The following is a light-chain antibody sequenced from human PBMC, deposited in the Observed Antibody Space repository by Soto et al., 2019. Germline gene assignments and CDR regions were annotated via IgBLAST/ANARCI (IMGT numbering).Light chain of an antibody. CDR1: SSIIGSNH. CDR3: AVWDDSLSAHVV. V-gene: IGLV1-47*01. J-gene: IGLJ2*01. Sequence: QSVLTQPPSASGTPGQRVTISCSGSSSIIGSNHVYWYQQLPGTAPKLLIYRYTQRPSGVSDRFSGSKSGTSASLAISGLRSEDEADYYCAVWDDSLSAHVVFGGGTKVTVL. CDR2: RYT.